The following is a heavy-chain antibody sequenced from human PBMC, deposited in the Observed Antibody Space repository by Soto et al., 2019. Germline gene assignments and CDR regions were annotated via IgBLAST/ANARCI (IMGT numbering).Heavy chain of an antibody. J-gene: IGHJ6*02. V-gene: IGHV3-30*18. D-gene: IGHD6-13*01. CDR2: ISYDGSNK. CDR1: GFTFSSYG. CDR3: AKREGYSSSRYYYYGMDV. Sequence: PGGSLRLSCAASGFTFSSYGMHWVRQAPGKGLEWVAVISYDGSNKYYADSVKGRFTISRDNSKNTLYLQMNSLRAEDTAVYYCAKREGYSSSRYYYYGMDVWGQGTTVTAP.